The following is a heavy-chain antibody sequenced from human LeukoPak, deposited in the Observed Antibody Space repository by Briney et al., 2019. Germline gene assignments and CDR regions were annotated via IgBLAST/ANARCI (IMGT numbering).Heavy chain of an antibody. Sequence: ASVKVSCKAFGYTFTSNYMHWVRQAPGQGPEWMGVISPSGGSTTYAQKFQGRVTLTRDMSTSTDYLELSSLRSEDTAVYYCARARLAAAATGAFDIWGQGTMVTVSS. CDR3: ARARLAAAATGAFDI. J-gene: IGHJ3*02. V-gene: IGHV1-46*01. CDR2: ISPSGGST. D-gene: IGHD6-13*01. CDR1: GYTFTSNY.